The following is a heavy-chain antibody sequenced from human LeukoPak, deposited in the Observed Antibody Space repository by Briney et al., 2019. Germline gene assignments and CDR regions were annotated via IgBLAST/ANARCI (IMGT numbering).Heavy chain of an antibody. CDR2: LDWDDDK. CDR1: GGSITSYY. V-gene: IGHV2-70*11. J-gene: IGHJ4*02. CDR3: VRGKVVVAAAPDYFDY. Sequence: TLSLTCTVSGGSITSYYWSWIRQPPGKALEWLARLDWDDDKYYSTSLKTRLTISRGTSENQVVLTMTNMDPEDTATYFWVRGKVVVAAAPDYFDYWGQGTLVTVSS. D-gene: IGHD2-15*01.